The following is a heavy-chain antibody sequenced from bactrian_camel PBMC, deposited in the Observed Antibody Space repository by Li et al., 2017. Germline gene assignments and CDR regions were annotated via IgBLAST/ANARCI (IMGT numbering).Heavy chain of an antibody. Sequence: VQLVESGGGSVQAGGSLRLSCAASGVMTRLYCMAWFRQSPGLEREEVARVAASDGRTRYADSVKGRFTISKDNDKNTVYLQLNDLKPDDTAIYTCAADPPAKCPDWRPFTHWGQGTQVTVS. CDR1: GVMTRLYC. CDR2: VAASDGRT. V-gene: IGHV3S53*01. J-gene: IGHJ4*01. CDR3: AADPPAKCPDWRPFTH. D-gene: IGHD1*01.